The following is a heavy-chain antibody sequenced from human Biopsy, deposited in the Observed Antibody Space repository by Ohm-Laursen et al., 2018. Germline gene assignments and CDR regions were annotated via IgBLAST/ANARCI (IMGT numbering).Heavy chain of an antibody. D-gene: IGHD1-1*01. CDR2: TYYRSKWYN. Sequence: TLSLTYAISGDSVSSNSAAWNWIRQSPSRGLEWLGKTYYRSKWYNDYAVFVKSRITINPDTSKNQFSLQLNSVTPEDTAVYYCARETPTGIPFNWFDPWGQGTLVTVSS. CDR3: ARETPTGIPFNWFDP. CDR1: GDSVSSNSAA. V-gene: IGHV6-1*01. J-gene: IGHJ5*02.